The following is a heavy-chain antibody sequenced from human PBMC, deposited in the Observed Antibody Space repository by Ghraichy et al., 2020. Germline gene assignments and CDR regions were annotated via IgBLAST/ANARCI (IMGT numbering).Heavy chain of an antibody. Sequence: ASVKVSCKASGYTFTSYDINWVRQATGQGLEWMGWMNPNSGNTGYAQKFQGRVTMTRNTSISTAYMELSSLRSEDTAVYYCARGVTLGYCSSTSCYFGDYYYYGMDVWGQGTTVTVSS. CDR1: GYTFTSYD. J-gene: IGHJ6*02. V-gene: IGHV1-8*01. CDR2: MNPNSGNT. D-gene: IGHD2-2*01. CDR3: ARGVTLGYCSSTSCYFGDYYYYGMDV.